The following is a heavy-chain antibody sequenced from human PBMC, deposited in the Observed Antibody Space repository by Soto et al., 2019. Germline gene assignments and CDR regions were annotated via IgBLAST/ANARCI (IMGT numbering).Heavy chain of an antibody. J-gene: IGHJ4*02. CDR1: GYTLTTYY. CDR3: ARARHIVVVSANGYFDY. V-gene: IGHV1-46*01. CDR2: INPGGGTT. Sequence: ASVKVSCKASGYTLTTYYMHWVRQAPGQGLEWVGFINPGGGTTPYAQKFQGRVAMTRETSTSTVYMELSRLRSDDTAVYYCARARHIVVVSANGYFDYWGQGTLVTVSS. D-gene: IGHD2-21*02.